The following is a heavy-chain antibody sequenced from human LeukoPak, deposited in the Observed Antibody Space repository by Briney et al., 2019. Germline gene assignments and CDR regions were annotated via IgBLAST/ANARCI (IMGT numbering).Heavy chain of an antibody. J-gene: IGHJ3*02. V-gene: IGHV1-18*01. CDR3: ARDIAHVLLWFGEPQPDAFDI. CDR1: GYTFTSYG. CDR2: ISAYNGNT. Sequence: ASVKVSCKASGYTFTSYGISWVRQAPGQGLEWMGWISAYNGNTNYAQKLQGRVTMTRDMSTSTVYMELSSLRSEDTAVYYCARDIAHVLLWFGEPQPDAFDIWGQGTMVTVSS. D-gene: IGHD3-10*01.